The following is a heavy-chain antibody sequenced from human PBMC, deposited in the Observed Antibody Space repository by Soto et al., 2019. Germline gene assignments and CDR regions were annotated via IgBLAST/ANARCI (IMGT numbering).Heavy chain of an antibody. V-gene: IGHV1-2*02. J-gene: IGHJ3*02. D-gene: IGHD3-22*01. CDR2: INPNSGGT. Sequence: ASVKVSCKASGYTFTGYYMHWVRQAPGQGLEWMGWINPNSGGTNYAQKFQGRVTMTRDTSISTAYMELSRLRSDDTAVYYCARQYYYDSSCCRGPDVLDIWGRVTMVTVSS. CDR3: ARQYYYDSSCCRGPDVLDI. CDR1: GYTFTGYY.